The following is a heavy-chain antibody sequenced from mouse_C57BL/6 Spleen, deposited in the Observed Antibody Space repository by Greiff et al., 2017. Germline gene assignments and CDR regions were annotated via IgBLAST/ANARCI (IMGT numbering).Heavy chain of an antibody. CDR3: TEGPYFFDY. J-gene: IGHJ2*01. V-gene: IGHV1-15*01. CDR1: GYTFTDYE. Sequence: QVQLQQPGAELVRPGASVTLSCKASGYTFTDYEMHWVKQTPVHGLEWIGAIDPETGGTAYNQKFNGKAILTADKSSSTAYMELRSLTSEDSAVYYCTEGPYFFDYWGQGTTLTVSS. CDR2: IDPETGGT.